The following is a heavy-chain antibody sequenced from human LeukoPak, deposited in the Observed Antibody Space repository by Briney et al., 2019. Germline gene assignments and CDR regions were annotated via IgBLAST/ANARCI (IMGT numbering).Heavy chain of an antibody. Sequence: SVRVSCKASGGTFSSYAISWVRQAPGQGLEWMGGIIPIFGTANYAQKFQGRVTITADKSTSTAYMELSSLRSEDTAVYYCARGKISYSSGWYYYFDYWGQGTLVTVSS. J-gene: IGHJ4*02. CDR2: IIPIFGTA. CDR1: GGTFSSYA. V-gene: IGHV1-69*06. CDR3: ARGKISYSSGWYYYFDY. D-gene: IGHD6-19*01.